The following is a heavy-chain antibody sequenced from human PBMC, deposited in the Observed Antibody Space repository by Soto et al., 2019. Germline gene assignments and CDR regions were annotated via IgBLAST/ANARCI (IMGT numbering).Heavy chain of an antibody. V-gene: IGHV1-3*01. CDR3: SREYYDYVWGSYRPRNAFDI. J-gene: IGHJ3*02. Sequence: ASVKVSCKASGYTFTSYAMHWVRQAPGQRLEWMGWINAGNGNTKYSQKLQGRVTITRDTSASTAYMELSSLRSEDTAVYYCSREYYDYVWGSYRPRNAFDIWGQGTMVTVSS. CDR2: INAGNGNT. CDR1: GYTFTSYA. D-gene: IGHD3-16*02.